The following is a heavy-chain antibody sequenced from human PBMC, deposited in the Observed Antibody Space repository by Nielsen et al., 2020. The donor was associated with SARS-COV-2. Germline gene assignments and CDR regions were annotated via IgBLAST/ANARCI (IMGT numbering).Heavy chain of an antibody. CDR3: ARMNYPTGWYGRLDY. Sequence: GGSLRLSCAASGFTFSSYGMHWVRQAPGKGLEWVAGIWHDGSYKYSEDSVQGRFIISRENSRNMLFLQMDSLRGEDTAVYYCARMNYPTGWYGRLDYWGQGTLVTVSS. J-gene: IGHJ4*02. CDR1: GFTFSSYG. CDR2: IWHDGSYK. D-gene: IGHD6-19*01. V-gene: IGHV3-33*01.